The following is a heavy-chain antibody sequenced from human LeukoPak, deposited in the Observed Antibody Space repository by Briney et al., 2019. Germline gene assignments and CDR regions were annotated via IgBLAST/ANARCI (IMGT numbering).Heavy chain of an antibody. D-gene: IGHD3-10*01. Sequence: KPSETLSLTCTVSGGSISSYYWSRIRQPPGKGLECIGYIYYSGSTNYNPSLKSRVTISVDTSKNQFSLKLSSVTAADTAVYYCARAPITMVRGVIIYYMDVWGKGTTVTVSS. J-gene: IGHJ6*03. V-gene: IGHV4-59*01. CDR2: IYYSGST. CDR1: GGSISSYY. CDR3: ARAPITMVRGVIIYYMDV.